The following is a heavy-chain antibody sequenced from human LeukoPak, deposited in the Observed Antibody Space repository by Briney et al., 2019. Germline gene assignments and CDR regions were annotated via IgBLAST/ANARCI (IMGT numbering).Heavy chain of an antibody. CDR1: GFTVSSNY. CDR2: IYSGGST. CDR3: ARDLTYSYGYGLDY. D-gene: IGHD5-18*01. J-gene: IGHJ4*02. V-gene: IGHV3-66*01. Sequence: PGGALRLSCAASGFTVSSNYMSWVRQAPGKGLEGVSVIYSGGSTYYTDSAKGRFTISRDNSKHTLYLQMNSLRAEDTAVYYCARDLTYSYGYGLDYWGQGTLGTVSA.